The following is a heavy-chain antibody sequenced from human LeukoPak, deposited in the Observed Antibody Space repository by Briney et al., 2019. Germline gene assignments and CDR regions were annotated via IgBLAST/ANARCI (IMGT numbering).Heavy chain of an antibody. CDR1: GGSISSSGYY. Sequence: SETLSLTCTVSGGSISSSGYYWGWIRQPPGKGLEWIGSIYYSGSTYYNPSLKSRVTISVDTSKNQFSLKLSSVTAADTAVYYCARVRDSSSWSNFVDYWGQGTLVTVSS. D-gene: IGHD6-13*01. J-gene: IGHJ4*02. CDR3: ARVRDSSSWSNFVDY. V-gene: IGHV4-39*07. CDR2: IYYSGST.